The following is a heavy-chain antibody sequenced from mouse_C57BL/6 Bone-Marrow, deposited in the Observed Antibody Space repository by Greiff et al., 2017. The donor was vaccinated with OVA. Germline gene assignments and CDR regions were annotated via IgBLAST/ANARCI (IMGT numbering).Heavy chain of an antibody. D-gene: IGHD1-1*01. CDR2: IYPGNSDT. V-gene: IGHV1-5*01. J-gene: IGHJ4*01. Sequence: VQLQQSGTVLARPGASVKMSCKTSGYTFTSYWMHWVKQRPGQGLEWIGAIYPGNSDTSYNQKFKGKAKLTAVTSASTAYMELSSLTNEDSAVYYCTRFTNYYVCSSYAMDYWCQGTSVTVSS. CDR1: GYTFTSYW. CDR3: TRFTNYYVCSSYAMDY.